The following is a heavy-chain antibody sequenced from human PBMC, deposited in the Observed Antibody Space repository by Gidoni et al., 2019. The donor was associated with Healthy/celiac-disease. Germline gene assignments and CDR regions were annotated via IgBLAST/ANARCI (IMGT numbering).Heavy chain of an antibody. D-gene: IGHD5-12*01. V-gene: IGHV3-48*02. CDR2: ISSSSTI. J-gene: IGHJ4*02. CDR1: GFTFSSYN. CDR3: ARERGPRYRKFDY. Sequence: EVQLVESGGGLVQPGGSLRLSCAASGFTFSSYNMNWVRQAPGKGLEWVSYISSSSTIYYADSVKGRFTISRDNAKNSLYLQMNSLRDEDTALYYCARERGPRYRKFDYWGQGTLVTVSS.